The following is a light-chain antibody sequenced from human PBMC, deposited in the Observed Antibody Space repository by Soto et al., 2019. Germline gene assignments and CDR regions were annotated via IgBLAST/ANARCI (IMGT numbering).Light chain of an antibody. CDR3: QQHADWPLT. V-gene: IGKV3-11*01. Sequence: EIVLTQSPATLSLSPGERATLSCRASRSVGKNLAWYQKKPGQAPGILMYAASTSATGIPARFSGSGSGTDFTLTIRRLEAEDFAVYYCQQHADWPLTFGGGTKVEIK. CDR1: RSVGKN. J-gene: IGKJ4*01. CDR2: AAS.